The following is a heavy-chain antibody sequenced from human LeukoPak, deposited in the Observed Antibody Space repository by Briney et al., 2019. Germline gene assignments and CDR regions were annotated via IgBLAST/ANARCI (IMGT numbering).Heavy chain of an antibody. D-gene: IGHD6-6*01. CDR3: VRHRGGSSDFDY. CDR2: IYHSGST. CDR1: GGSISSSNW. J-gene: IGHJ4*02. Sequence: PSGTLSLTCAVSGGSISSSNWWSLVRQPPGKGLEWIGEIYHSGSTNYNPSLKSRVTISVDTSKNQFSLRLSSVTAADTAVYYCVRHRGGSSDFDYSGQGTLVTVSS. V-gene: IGHV4-4*02.